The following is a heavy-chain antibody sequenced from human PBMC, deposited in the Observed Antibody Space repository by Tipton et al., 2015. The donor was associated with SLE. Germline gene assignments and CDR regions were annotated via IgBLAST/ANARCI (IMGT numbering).Heavy chain of an antibody. V-gene: IGHV3-23*01. CDR1: GFTFSSYG. CDR2: ISGSGGST. J-gene: IGHJ4*02. Sequence: GSLRLSCAASGFTFSSYGMHWVRQAPGKGLEWVSAISGSGGSTYYADSVKGRFTISRDNSKNTLYLQMNSLRAEDTAVYYCAKDLSPFYGSGSYIDYWGQGTLVTVSS. D-gene: IGHD3-10*01. CDR3: AKDLSPFYGSGSYIDY.